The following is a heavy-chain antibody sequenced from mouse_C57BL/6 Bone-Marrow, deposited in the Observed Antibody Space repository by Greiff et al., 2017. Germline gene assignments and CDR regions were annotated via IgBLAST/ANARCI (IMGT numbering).Heavy chain of an antibody. CDR1: GFNIKDDY. Sequence: VQLKQSGAELVRPGASVKLSCTASGFNIKDDYIHWVKQRPEQGLEWIGWIDPEIGDTEYASKFQGKATITSDTSSNTAYLQLSSLTSEDTAVYYCSSFDGNYFDFWSQGTPRTVAS. CDR3: SSFDGNYFDF. V-gene: IGHV14-4*01. J-gene: IGHJ2*01. CDR2: IDPEIGDT. D-gene: IGHD2-3*01.